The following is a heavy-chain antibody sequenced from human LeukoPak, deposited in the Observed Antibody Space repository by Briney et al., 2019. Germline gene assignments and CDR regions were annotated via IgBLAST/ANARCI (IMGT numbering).Heavy chain of an antibody. D-gene: IGHD4-17*01. CDR3: AGGDPFNYYMDV. Sequence: SVKVSCKASGGTFIAYAISWVRQAPGQGLEWMGGLIPMFGATNYTQKFQGRISITTDESTTTAYMELRSLRSDDTAVYFCAGGDPFNYYMDVWGKGTTVTV. CDR2: LIPMFGAT. J-gene: IGHJ6*03. CDR1: GGTFIAYA. V-gene: IGHV1-69*05.